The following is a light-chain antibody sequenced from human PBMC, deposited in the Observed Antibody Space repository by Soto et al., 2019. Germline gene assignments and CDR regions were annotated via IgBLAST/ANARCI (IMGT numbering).Light chain of an antibody. J-gene: IGKJ1*01. Sequence: EIVMTQSPVTLSVSPGERATLSCRASQSVSSNFAWYQQKPGQAPRLLIYGASTRATGIPARFSGSGSGTEFTLTISSLLSEDFAVYYCQQYNNWPRTFGKGTKVEIK. CDR3: QQYNNWPRT. CDR1: QSVSSN. CDR2: GAS. V-gene: IGKV3-15*01.